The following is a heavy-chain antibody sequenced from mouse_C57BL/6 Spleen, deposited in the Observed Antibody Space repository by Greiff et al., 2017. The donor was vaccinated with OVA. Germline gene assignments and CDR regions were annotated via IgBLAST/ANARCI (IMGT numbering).Heavy chain of an antibody. CDR3: ARFYDGYYGY. J-gene: IGHJ2*01. Sequence: VQLQQPGAELVRPGSSVKLSCKASGYTFTSYWMDWVKQRPGQGLEWIGNIYPSDSETHYNQKFKDKATLTVDKSSSTAYMQLSSLTSEDSAVYYCARFYDGYYGYWGQGTTLTVSS. CDR2: IYPSDSET. D-gene: IGHD2-3*01. V-gene: IGHV1-61*01. CDR1: GYTFTSYW.